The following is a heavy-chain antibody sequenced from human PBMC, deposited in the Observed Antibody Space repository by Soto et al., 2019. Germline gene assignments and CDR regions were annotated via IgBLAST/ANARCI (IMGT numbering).Heavy chain of an antibody. CDR3: AHVYGGYDNFDY. CDR1: GFSLSTIGVG. D-gene: IGHD5-12*01. Sequence: QITLKESGPTLVKPTQTLTLTCTFSGFSLSTIGVGVGWIRQPPGKALEWLALIYWDDDKRYSPSLKSRLTITKDTSKNQVVLTMTTMDPVDTATYYCAHVYGGYDNFDYWGQGTLVTVSS. CDR2: IYWDDDK. V-gene: IGHV2-5*02. J-gene: IGHJ4*02.